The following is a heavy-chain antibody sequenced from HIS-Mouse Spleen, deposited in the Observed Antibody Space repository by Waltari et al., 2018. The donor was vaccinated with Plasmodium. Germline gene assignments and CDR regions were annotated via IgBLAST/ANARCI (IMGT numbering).Heavy chain of an antibody. CDR2: INPNSGGT. CDR3: ARDLAAAGHFDY. D-gene: IGHD6-13*01. J-gene: IGHJ4*02. CDR1: GYTFTVYY. V-gene: IGHV1-2*02. Sequence: QVQLVQSGAEVKKPGASVKVSCTASGYTFTVYYMHWLRPAPGQGLEWMGWINPNSGGTNYAQKFQGRVTMTRDTSISTAYMELSRLRSDDTAVYYCARDLAAAGHFDYWGQGTLVTVSS.